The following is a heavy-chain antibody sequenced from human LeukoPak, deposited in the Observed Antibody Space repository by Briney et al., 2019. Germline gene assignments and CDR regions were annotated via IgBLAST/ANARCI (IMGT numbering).Heavy chain of an antibody. V-gene: IGHV1-2*02. Sequence: PVASVKVSCKASGYTFTGYYMHWVRQAPGQGLEWMGWINPNSGGTNYAQKFQGRVTMTRDTSISTAYMELSRLRSDDTAVYYCARQIVVVPAAMGSLEAYFDYWGQGTLVTVSS. CDR1: GYTFTGYY. D-gene: IGHD2-2*01. CDR2: INPNSGGT. J-gene: IGHJ4*02. CDR3: ARQIVVVPAAMGSLEAYFDY.